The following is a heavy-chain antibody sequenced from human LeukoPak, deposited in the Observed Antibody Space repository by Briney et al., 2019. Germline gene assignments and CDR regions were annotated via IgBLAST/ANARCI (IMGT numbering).Heavy chain of an antibody. J-gene: IGHJ4*02. V-gene: IGHV1-3*01. D-gene: IGHD4-23*01. CDR2: INAGNGNT. CDR3: ARVTSRGFDY. Sequence: RASVTVSCKASGYTFTCYAMHCVRQAPGQRLEWMGWINAGNGNTKYSRKFQGRVTITRDTSASTAYLQLSSLSSGDTAVYYCARVTSRGFDYWGQGTLVTVSS. CDR1: GYTFTCYA.